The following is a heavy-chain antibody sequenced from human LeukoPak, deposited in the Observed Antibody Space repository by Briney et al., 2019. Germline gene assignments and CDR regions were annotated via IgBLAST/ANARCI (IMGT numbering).Heavy chain of an antibody. CDR3: AKDTASSWWYFDL. CDR1: GFTFSSYE. Sequence: GGSLRLSCAASGFTFSSYEMNWLRQAPGKGLEWVSYISSSGGTIYYADSVKGRFTISRDNAKNSLYLQMNSLRAEDTAVYYCAKDTASSWWYFDLWGRGTLVTVSS. CDR2: ISSSGGTI. V-gene: IGHV3-48*03. J-gene: IGHJ2*01. D-gene: IGHD5-18*01.